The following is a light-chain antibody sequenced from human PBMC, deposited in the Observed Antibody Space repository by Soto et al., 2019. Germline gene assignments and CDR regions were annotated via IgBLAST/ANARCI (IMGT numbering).Light chain of an antibody. J-gene: IGKJ4*01. V-gene: IGKV1-33*01. CDR1: EDVSDY. CDR2: DAS. Sequence: DVKMTQSPSSLSASVGDRVTLTCQASEDVSDYVHWYQQKPGRAPKLLIYDASKLATGVPSRFSGSGSGTDFTCTIRDLQPEDVATYYCQLYKNVILTFGGGTRVDI. CDR3: QLYKNVILT.